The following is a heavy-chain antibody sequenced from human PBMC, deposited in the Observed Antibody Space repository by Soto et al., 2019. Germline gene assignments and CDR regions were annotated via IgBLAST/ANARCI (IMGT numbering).Heavy chain of an antibody. CDR1: GGTFSSYA. CDR3: ASSNYGQYYYHSYGMDV. V-gene: IGHV1-69*13. J-gene: IGHJ6*02. CDR2: IIPIFGTA. D-gene: IGHD4-4*01. Sequence: SVKVSCKASGGTFSSYAISWVRQAPGQGLEWMGGIIPIFGTANYAQKFQGRVTITADESTSTAYMELSSLRSEDTAVYYCASSNYGQYYYHSYGMDVWGQGTTVTLSS.